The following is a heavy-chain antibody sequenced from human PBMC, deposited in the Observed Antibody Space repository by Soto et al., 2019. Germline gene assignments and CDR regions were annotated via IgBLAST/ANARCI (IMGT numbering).Heavy chain of an antibody. V-gene: IGHV4-4*02. CDR3: ARVRVPGYCSGGSCYYFDF. D-gene: IGHD2-15*01. CDR2: IYHSGST. Sequence: QVQLQESGPGLVKPSGTLSLTCAVSGGSISSSNWWSWVRQPPGKGLEWIGEIYHSGSTNYNPSLKSRVTISVDKSKNQFSLKLSSVTAADTAVYYCARVRVPGYCSGGSCYYFDFWGQGTLVTVSS. CDR1: GGSISSSNW. J-gene: IGHJ4*02.